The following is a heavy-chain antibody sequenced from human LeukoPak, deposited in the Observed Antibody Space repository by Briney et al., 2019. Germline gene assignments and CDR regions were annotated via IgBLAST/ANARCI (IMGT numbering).Heavy chain of an antibody. CDR2: ISYDGSNK. Sequence: GGSLRLSCAASGFTFSSYAMHWVRQAPGKGLEWVAVISYDGSNKYYADSVKGRFTISGDNSKNTLYLQMNSLRAEDTAVYYCATLGGSYYMGPSYYFDYWGQGTLVTVSS. CDR1: GFTFSSYA. J-gene: IGHJ4*02. CDR3: ATLGGSYYMGPSYYFDY. D-gene: IGHD3-10*01. V-gene: IGHV3-30*04.